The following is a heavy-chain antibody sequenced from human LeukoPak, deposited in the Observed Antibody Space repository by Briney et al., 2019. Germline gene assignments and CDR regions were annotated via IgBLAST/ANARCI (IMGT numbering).Heavy chain of an antibody. CDR1: GGSISSFY. J-gene: IGHJ6*02. CDR2: IYTSGST. CDR3: ARDTDYYDSSGYYYAGYYYGMDV. V-gene: IGHV4-4*07. Sequence: SETLSLTCTVSGGSISSFYWSRVRQPAGKGLEWIGRIYTSGSTNYNPSLKSRVTMSVDTSKNQFSLKLSSVTAADTAVCNCARDTDYYDSSGYYYAGYYYGMDVWGQGTTVTVSS. D-gene: IGHD3-22*01.